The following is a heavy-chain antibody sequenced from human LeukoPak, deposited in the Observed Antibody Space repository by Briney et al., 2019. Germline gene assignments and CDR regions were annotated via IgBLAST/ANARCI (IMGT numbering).Heavy chain of an antibody. V-gene: IGHV3-48*01. D-gene: IGHD3-9*01. CDR1: GFTLSSYG. J-gene: IGHJ6*03. CDR2: FSGGSGTM. CDR3: ARDREQTGYYSSYYYYMDV. Sequence: GRTLSLSCEASGFTLSSYGMNWVPQARRKGREEGRYFSGGSGTMEHADSPKDRFTISRHNAKHSLYLQMNSLIAEHTAVYFCARDREQTGYYSSYYYYMDVWGKGTTVTVSS.